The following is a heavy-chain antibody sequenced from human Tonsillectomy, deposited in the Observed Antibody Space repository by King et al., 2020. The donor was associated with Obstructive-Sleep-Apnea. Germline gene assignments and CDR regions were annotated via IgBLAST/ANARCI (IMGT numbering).Heavy chain of an antibody. Sequence: VQLVESGGGLVQPGRSLRLSCTASGFNFGGYGMSWFRQAPGKGLEWVSFIRSNTSVGTTEYAASVKGRFTISRDDSKRIAYLQMNSLTTEDTAVYYCTRDPDGRYYFDYWGQGTLVTVSS. V-gene: IGHV3-49*03. CDR2: IRSNTSVGTT. D-gene: IGHD1-26*01. J-gene: IGHJ4*02. CDR1: GFNFGGYG. CDR3: TRDPDGRYYFDY.